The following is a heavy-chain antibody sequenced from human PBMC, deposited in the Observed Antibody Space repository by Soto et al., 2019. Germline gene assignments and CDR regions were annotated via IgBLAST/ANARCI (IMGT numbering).Heavy chain of an antibody. CDR3: AREMTIFGVAPGGGVDV. J-gene: IGHJ6*02. D-gene: IGHD3-3*01. CDR1: NGSISTYDYS. Sequence: SETLSLTCTVSNGSISTYDYSWTWIRQPPGRGLEWIGSIYHSGRTYYMPSLRSRLTMSLDKAKNQFSLNLSSMTAADTAVYFCAREMTIFGVAPGGGVDVWGQGTTVTVYS. V-gene: IGHV4-30-2*01. CDR2: IYHSGRT.